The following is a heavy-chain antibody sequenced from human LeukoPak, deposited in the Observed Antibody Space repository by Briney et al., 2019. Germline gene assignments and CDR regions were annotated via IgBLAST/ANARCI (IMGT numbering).Heavy chain of an antibody. Sequence: PSQTLSLTCTVSGGSISSGGYYWSWIRQHPGKGLEWIGYIYYSGSTYYNPSLKSRVTISVDTSKNQFSLKLSSVTAADTAVYYCARGGQQWLVPDWYIDLWGRGTLVTVSS. V-gene: IGHV4-31*03. CDR3: ARGGQQWLVPDWYIDL. CDR2: IYYSGST. J-gene: IGHJ2*01. CDR1: GGSISSGGYY. D-gene: IGHD6-19*01.